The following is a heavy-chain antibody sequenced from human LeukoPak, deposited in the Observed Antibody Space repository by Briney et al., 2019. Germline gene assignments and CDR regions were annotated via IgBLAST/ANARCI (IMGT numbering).Heavy chain of an antibody. D-gene: IGHD4-17*01. CDR3: VSDFGGVTKDY. Sequence: GGSLRLSCAASGFTFSSFWMSWVRQAPGKGLEWVANIKQDGSEKFYVDSVKGRFTISRDNAKNSLYLQMNSLRAEDTAVYYCVSDFGGVTKDYWGQGTLVTVSS. CDR1: GFTFSSFW. V-gene: IGHV3-7*01. CDR2: IKQDGSEK. J-gene: IGHJ4*02.